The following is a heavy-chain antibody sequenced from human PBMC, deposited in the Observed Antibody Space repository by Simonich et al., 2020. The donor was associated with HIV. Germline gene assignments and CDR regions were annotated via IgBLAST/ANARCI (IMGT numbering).Heavy chain of an antibody. V-gene: IGHV4-34*01. D-gene: IGHD1-26*01. CDR2: INHSGST. CDR1: GGSFSGYF. Sequence: QVQLQQWGAGLLKPSETLSLPCAVYGGSFSGYFWSWIRQPPGRGLEWNAEINHSGSTNYNPSLKRRLTISVDTSKNQFSLKLSSVTAADTSVYYCARHRRVGATTGDAFDIWGQGTMVTVSS. J-gene: IGHJ3*02. CDR3: ARHRRVGATTGDAFDI.